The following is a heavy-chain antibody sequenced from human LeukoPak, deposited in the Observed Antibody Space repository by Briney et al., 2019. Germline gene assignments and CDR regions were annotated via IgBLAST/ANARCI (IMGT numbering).Heavy chain of an antibody. Sequence: GRSLRLSCAASGFTFSSYGMHWVRQAPGKGLEWVAVIWYDGSNKYYADSVKGRFTISRDNSKNTLYLQMNSLRAEDTAVYYCAKDPSGYPYYYYMDVWGKGTTVTVSS. CDR2: IWYDGSNK. V-gene: IGHV3-33*06. CDR1: GFTFSSYG. CDR3: AKDPSGYPYYYYMDV. D-gene: IGHD3-3*01. J-gene: IGHJ6*03.